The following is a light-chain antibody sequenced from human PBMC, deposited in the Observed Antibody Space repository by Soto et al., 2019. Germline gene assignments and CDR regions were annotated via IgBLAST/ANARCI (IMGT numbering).Light chain of an antibody. Sequence: QSVLTQPPSVSGAPGQRVTISCTGSSSNIGAGYDVHWYQQLPGTAPKLLIYRNSNRPSGVPDRVSGSKSGTSASLAITGLQAEDEADYYCQSYDSSLGGSVFGGGTQLTVL. CDR2: RNS. J-gene: IGLJ3*02. CDR1: SSNIGAGYD. CDR3: QSYDSSLGGSV. V-gene: IGLV1-40*01.